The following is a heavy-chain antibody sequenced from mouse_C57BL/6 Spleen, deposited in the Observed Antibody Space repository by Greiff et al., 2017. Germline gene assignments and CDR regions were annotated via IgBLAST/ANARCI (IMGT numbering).Heavy chain of an antibody. CDR3: AREDYSNFAY. CDR2: ISYDGSN. J-gene: IGHJ3*01. CDR1: GYSITSGYY. V-gene: IGHV3-6*01. Sequence: EVKLVESGPGLVKPSQSLSLTCSVTGYSITSGYYWNWIRQFPGNKLEWMGYISYDGSNNYNPSLKNRISITRDTSKNQFFLKLNSVTTEDTATYYCAREDYSNFAYWGQGTLVTVSA. D-gene: IGHD2-5*01.